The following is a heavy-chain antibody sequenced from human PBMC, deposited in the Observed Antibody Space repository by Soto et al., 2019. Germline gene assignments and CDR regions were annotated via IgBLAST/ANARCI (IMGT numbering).Heavy chain of an antibody. D-gene: IGHD3-9*01. CDR2: IWYDGSNK. J-gene: IGHJ4*02. CDR3: ARDRKYYEILTGYIDY. Sequence: GGSLRLSCAASGFTFSSYGMHWVRQAPGKGLEWVAVIWYDGSNKYYADSVKGRFTISRDNSKNTLYLQMNSLRAEDTAVYYCARDRKYYEILTGYIDYWGQGTLVTVSS. V-gene: IGHV3-33*01. CDR1: GFTFSSYG.